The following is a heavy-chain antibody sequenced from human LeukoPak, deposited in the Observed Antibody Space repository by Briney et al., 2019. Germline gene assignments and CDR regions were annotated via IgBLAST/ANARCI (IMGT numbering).Heavy chain of an antibody. Sequence: WASVKVSCKASGGTFSSYAISWVRQAPGQGLEWMGGIIPIFGTANYAQKFQGRVTITTDESTSTAYMELSSLRSEDTAVYYCARSGSNRGTFDYWGQGTLVTVSS. D-gene: IGHD2/OR15-2a*01. J-gene: IGHJ4*02. CDR2: IIPIFGTA. V-gene: IGHV1-69*05. CDR1: GGTFSSYA. CDR3: ARSGSNRGTFDY.